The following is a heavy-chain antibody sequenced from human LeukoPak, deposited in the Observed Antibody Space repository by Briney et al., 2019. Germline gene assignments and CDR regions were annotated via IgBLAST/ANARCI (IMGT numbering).Heavy chain of an antibody. CDR2: INPNSGGT. J-gene: IGHJ4*02. D-gene: IGHD3-10*01. V-gene: IGHV1-2*06. CDR1: GYTFTGYY. Sequence: ASVKVSCKASGYTFTGYYMHWVRQAPGQGLEWMGRINPNSGGTNYAQKFQGRVTMTRDTSISTAYMELSRLRSDDTAVYYRARGGLWFGELQFNDWGQGTLVTVSS. CDR3: ARGGLWFGELQFND.